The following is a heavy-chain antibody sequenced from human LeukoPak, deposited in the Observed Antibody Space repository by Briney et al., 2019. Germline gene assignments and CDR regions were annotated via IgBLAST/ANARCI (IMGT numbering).Heavy chain of an antibody. D-gene: IGHD3-22*01. CDR3: AVHCYDSSGYYDY. V-gene: IGHV4-39*01. CDR2: IYHSGSP. Sequence: SETLSLTCTVSGGSISTGGHYWGWIRQPPGRGLEWIGNIYHSGSPYYNTSLKSRVTISVDTSKNQFSLKMSSVTAADTAVYYCAVHCYDSSGYYDYWGQGTLDTVSS. J-gene: IGHJ4*02. CDR1: GGSISTGGHY.